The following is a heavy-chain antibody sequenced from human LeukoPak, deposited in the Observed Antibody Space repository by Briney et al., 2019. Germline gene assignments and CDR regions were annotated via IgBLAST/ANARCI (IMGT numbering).Heavy chain of an antibody. CDR3: ARDHHPGIAAAVDY. D-gene: IGHD6-13*01. Sequence: TTSETLSLTCTVSGYSISSGYYWGWIRQPPGKGLEWIGSIYHSGSTYYNPSLKSRVTISVDTSKNQFSLKLSSVTAADTAVYYCARDHHPGIAAAVDYWGQGTLVTVSS. V-gene: IGHV4-38-2*02. J-gene: IGHJ4*02. CDR1: GYSISSGYY. CDR2: IYHSGST.